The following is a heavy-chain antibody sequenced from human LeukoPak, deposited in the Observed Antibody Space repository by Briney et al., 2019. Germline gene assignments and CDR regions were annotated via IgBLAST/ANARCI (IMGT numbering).Heavy chain of an antibody. CDR2: IYYSGST. D-gene: IGHD1-7*01. CDR3: ASSITGTTSIDY. CDR1: GGSISSYY. J-gene: IGHJ4*02. V-gene: IGHV4-59*01. Sequence: ASETPSLTCTVSGGSISSYYWSWIRQPPGKGLEWIGYIYYSGSTNYNPSLKSRVTISVDTSKNQFSLKLSSVTAADTAVYYCASSITGTTSIDYWGQGTLVTVSS.